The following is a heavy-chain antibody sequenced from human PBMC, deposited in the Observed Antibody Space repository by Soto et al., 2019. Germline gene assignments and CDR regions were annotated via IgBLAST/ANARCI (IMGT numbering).Heavy chain of an antibody. CDR1: GYSVSSYW. CDR3: ARNKGYCSSISCYGMDV. V-gene: IGHV5-51*01. D-gene: IGHD2-2*01. CDR2: IYPGDSDT. Sequence: GESLKISCEGSGYSVSSYWIVLVRQMPGKGLEWMGTIYPGDSDTRYSPSFQGQVTISADKSISTAYLQWNSLKASDTAMYFCARNKGYCSSISCYGMDVWGQGAAVTVSS. J-gene: IGHJ6*02.